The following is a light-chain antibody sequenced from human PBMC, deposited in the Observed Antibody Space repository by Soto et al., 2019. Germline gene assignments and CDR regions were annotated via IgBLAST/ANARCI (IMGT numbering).Light chain of an antibody. CDR1: QGIRND. Sequence: AIQMTQSPSSLSASVGDRVTITCRASQGIRNDLGWYQQKPGKAPNLLIYAASSLQSGVPSTFSGSGSGTDFTLTISSLQPEDFATYYCQQYNSYSPWTFGQGTKVEIK. CDR3: QQYNSYSPWT. CDR2: AAS. J-gene: IGKJ1*01. V-gene: IGKV1-6*01.